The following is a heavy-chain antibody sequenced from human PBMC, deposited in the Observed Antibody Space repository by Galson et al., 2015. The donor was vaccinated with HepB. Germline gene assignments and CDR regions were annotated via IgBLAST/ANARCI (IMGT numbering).Heavy chain of an antibody. CDR1: GFTFSSYA. CDR3: AKDISGVFKYGMDV. V-gene: IGHV3-30*04. CDR2: ISYDGSNK. Sequence: SLRLSCAASGFTFSSYAMHWVRQAPGKGLEWVAVISYDGSNKYYADSVKGRFTISRDNAKNSLYLQMNSLRAEDTALYYCAKDISGVFKYGMDVWGQGTTVTVSS. J-gene: IGHJ6*02. D-gene: IGHD1-14*01.